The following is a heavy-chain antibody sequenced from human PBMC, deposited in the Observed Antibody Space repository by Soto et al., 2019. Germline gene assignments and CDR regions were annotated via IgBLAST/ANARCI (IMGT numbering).Heavy chain of an antibody. D-gene: IGHD4-17*01. V-gene: IGHV1-69*08. CDR1: GGTFSSYS. CDR3: ATAATVSANWFGP. CDR2: IIPILGTA. J-gene: IGHJ5*02. Sequence: QVQLVQSGADVKKPESSVKISCKASGGTFSSYSINWVRQAPGQGLEWMGRIIPILGTANYAQKFQGRVTITADKSTNTAYMELNSLRSEDTAVYYCATAATVSANWFGPWGQGTLVTVSS.